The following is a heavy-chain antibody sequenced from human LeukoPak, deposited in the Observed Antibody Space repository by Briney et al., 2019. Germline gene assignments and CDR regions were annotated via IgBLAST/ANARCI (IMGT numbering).Heavy chain of an antibody. D-gene: IGHD6-19*01. V-gene: IGHV4-38-2*02. J-gene: IGHJ4*02. CDR1: GYSISSGYF. CDR3: ARDPIIAVTNFDY. CDR2: IYYSGST. Sequence: PSETLSLTCTVSGYSISSGYFWGWVRQPPGKDLEWIASIYYSGSTYYNPSLKSRVTISVDTSKNQFSLKLSSVTAADTAVYYCARDPIIAVTNFDYWGQGTLVTVSS.